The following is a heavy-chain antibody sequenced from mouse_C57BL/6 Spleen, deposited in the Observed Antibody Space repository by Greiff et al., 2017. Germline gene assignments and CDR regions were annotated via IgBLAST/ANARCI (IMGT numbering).Heavy chain of an antibody. D-gene: IGHD2-12*01. Sequence: QVQLQQPGPELVKPGASVKISCKASGYAFSSSWMNWVKQRPGKGLESIGRIYPGDGDTNYNGKFKGKARLTADKSSSTAYMQRRSLTSEYSAVYFCESTKGYSNDGDYALDYWGQGTSVTVSS. CDR1: GYAFSSSW. J-gene: IGHJ4*01. CDR2: IYPGDGDT. V-gene: IGHV1-82*01. CDR3: ESTKGYSNDGDYALDY.